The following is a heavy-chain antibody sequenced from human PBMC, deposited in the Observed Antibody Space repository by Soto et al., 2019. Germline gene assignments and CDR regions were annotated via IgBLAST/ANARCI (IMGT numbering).Heavy chain of an antibody. CDR2: ISGSGGST. J-gene: IGHJ6*02. D-gene: IGHD5-18*01. V-gene: IGHV3-23*01. CDR1: GFTFSSYA. CDR3: AKERGYNYGYDAMDV. Sequence: EVQLLESGGGLVQPGGSLRLSCAASGFTFSSYAISWVRQPPGKGLEWVSGISGSGGSTYYADSVKGRFTISRDNSKNTLYLQTNSLRAEDTAVYYCAKERGYNYGYDAMDVWGQGTTVTVSS.